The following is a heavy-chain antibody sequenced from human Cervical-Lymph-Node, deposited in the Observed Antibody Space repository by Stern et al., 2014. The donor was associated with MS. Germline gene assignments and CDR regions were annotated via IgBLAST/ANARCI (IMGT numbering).Heavy chain of an antibody. V-gene: IGHV3-21*01. D-gene: IGHD6-13*01. CDR2: ISSSTNYI. Sequence: EVQLVESGGGLVKPGGSLRLSCAASGFTFSSYNMHWVRQAPGKGLEWVSSISSSTNYIYDADSVKGRFTISRDNAKNSLYLQMNSLRAEDTAVYYCAREESSSWYSSDYWGQGTLVTVSS. CDR1: GFTFSSYN. J-gene: IGHJ4*02. CDR3: AREESSSWYSSDY.